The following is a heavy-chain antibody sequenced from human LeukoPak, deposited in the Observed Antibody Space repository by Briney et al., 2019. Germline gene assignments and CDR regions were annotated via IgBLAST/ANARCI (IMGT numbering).Heavy chain of an antibody. D-gene: IGHD3-10*01. V-gene: IGHV4-34*01. CDR2: INHSGST. J-gene: IGHJ5*02. Sequence: PSETLSLTCAVYGGSFSGYYWSWIRQPPGKGLEWIGEINHSGSTNYNPSLKSRVTISVDTSKNQFSLKLSSVTAADTAVYYCARHVSRKGSGSYPWKFDPWGQGTLVTVSS. CDR1: GGSFSGYY. CDR3: ARHVSRKGSGSYPWKFDP.